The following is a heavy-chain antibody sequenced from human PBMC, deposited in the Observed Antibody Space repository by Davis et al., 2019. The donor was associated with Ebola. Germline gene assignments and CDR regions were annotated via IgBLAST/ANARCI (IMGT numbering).Heavy chain of an antibody. CDR3: AKVRGSGYDKRYYYYYYGMDV. J-gene: IGHJ6*04. CDR1: GFTFSSYG. D-gene: IGHD5-12*01. CDR2: ISYDGSNK. Sequence: GESLKISCAASGFTFSSYGMHWVRQAPGKGLEWVAVISYDGSNKYYADSVKGRFTISRDNSKNTLYLQMNSLKAEDTAVYYCAKVRGSGYDKRYYYYYYGMDVWGKGTTVTVSS. V-gene: IGHV3-30*18.